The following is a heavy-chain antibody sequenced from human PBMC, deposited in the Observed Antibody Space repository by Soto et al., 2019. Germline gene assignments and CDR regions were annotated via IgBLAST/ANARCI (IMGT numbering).Heavy chain of an antibody. CDR2: TSNSGST. D-gene: IGHD2-2*01. Sequence: QVQLQESGPGLVKPSQTLSLTCTVSGGSITSSGYYWSWIRQHPGEGLEWIGFTSNSGSTSYNPSRKSRVTISVDKSSNQFSLNLKSVTAADTAVYYCARGGGSTKVDYWGQGTLVTVSP. CDR3: ARGGGSTKVDY. J-gene: IGHJ4*02. CDR1: GGSITSSGYY. V-gene: IGHV4-31*03.